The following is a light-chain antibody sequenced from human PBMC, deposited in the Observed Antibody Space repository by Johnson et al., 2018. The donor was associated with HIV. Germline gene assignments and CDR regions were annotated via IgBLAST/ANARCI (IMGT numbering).Light chain of an antibody. J-gene: IGLJ1*01. CDR3: GAWESSLRTAF. CDR1: SSNIGNNY. CDR2: ENN. V-gene: IGLV1-51*02. Sequence: QSVLTQPPSVSAAPGQKVTISCSGSSSNIGNNYVSWYQQLPGTAPKLLLYENNKRPSGIPDRFSGSKSGTSATLGINGLQTGDEADYYYGAWESSLRTAFFGTWTKVTVL.